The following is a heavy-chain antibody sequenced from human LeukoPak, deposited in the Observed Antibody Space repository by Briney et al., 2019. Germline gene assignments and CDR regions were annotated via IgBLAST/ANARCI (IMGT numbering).Heavy chain of an antibody. V-gene: IGHV4-39*07. Sequence: AETLTLTCTVSGGSISSSSYYWGWIRQPPGKGLEWIGSIYYSGSTDCNPSLKSRVTISVDTSKNQFSLKLSSVTAADTAVYYCARGDYGDYVVPYYGMDVWGQGTTVTVSS. J-gene: IGHJ6*02. CDR3: ARGDYGDYVVPYYGMDV. CDR1: GGSISSSSYY. D-gene: IGHD4-17*01. CDR2: IYYSGST.